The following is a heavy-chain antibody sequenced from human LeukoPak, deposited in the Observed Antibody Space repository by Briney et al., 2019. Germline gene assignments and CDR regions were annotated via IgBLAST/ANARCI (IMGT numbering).Heavy chain of an antibody. Sequence: GGSLRLSCAASGFTVSSNYMNWVRQAPGKGLEWVSVIYTDGSTYYADSVKGRFTISRDNSKNTLYLQMDSLRAEDTAVYYCARGTYSGYDWSFDYWGQGTLVTVSS. D-gene: IGHD5-12*01. J-gene: IGHJ4*02. CDR1: GFTVSSNY. CDR3: ARGTYSGYDWSFDY. V-gene: IGHV3-53*01. CDR2: IYTDGST.